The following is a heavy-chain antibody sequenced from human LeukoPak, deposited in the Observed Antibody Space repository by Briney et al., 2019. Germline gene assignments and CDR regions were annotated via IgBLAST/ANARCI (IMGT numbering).Heavy chain of an antibody. CDR1: GGSISSYY. Sequence: PSETLSLTCTVSGGSISSYYWSWIRQPPGKGLEWIGYIYYSGSTNYNPSLKSRVTISVDTSKNQFSLKLSSVTAADTAVYYCARVGSGWYGGADAFDIWGQGTMVTVSS. CDR3: ARVGSGWYGGADAFDI. J-gene: IGHJ3*02. V-gene: IGHV4-59*13. D-gene: IGHD6-19*01. CDR2: IYYSGST.